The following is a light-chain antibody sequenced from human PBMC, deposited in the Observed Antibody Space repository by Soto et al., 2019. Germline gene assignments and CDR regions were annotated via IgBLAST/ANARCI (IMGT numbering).Light chain of an antibody. CDR3: SSYTSYTTLWV. CDR2: GVS. Sequence: QSALTQPASVSGSPGQSITISCPGTGSDVGNYNYVSWYQHHPGKAPKLIVYGVSNRPSGVSNRFSGSKSGNAASLTISGLQAEDEADYYYSSYTSYTTLWVFGGGTKLTVL. J-gene: IGLJ3*02. CDR1: GSDVGNYNY. V-gene: IGLV2-14*01.